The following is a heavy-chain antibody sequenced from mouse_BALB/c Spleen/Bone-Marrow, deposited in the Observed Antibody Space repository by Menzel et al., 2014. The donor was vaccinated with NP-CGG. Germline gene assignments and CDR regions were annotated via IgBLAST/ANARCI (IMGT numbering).Heavy chain of an antibody. D-gene: IGHD3-2*01. V-gene: IGHV14-3*02. J-gene: IGHJ3*01. CDR3: ATTDSSGVFAY. Sequence: EVQLQQSGAELVKPGASVKLSCTASGFNFXDTYMHWVKQRPEQGLEWIGRIDPANGNTKYDPKFQGKATITADTSSNTAYLQLSSLTSEDTAVYYCATTDSSGVFAYWGQGTLVTVSA. CDR2: IDPANGNT. CDR1: GFNFXDTY.